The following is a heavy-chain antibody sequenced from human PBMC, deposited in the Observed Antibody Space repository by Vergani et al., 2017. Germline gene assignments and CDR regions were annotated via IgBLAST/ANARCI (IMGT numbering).Heavy chain of an antibody. CDR1: GFTFSSYG. D-gene: IGHD1-26*01. CDR3: AKGEGIVANWQGYYYNGMDV. V-gene: IGHV3-30*02. CDR2: VRYDGTNK. J-gene: IGHJ6*02. Sequence: QVQLVESGGGVVQRGGSLRLPCAASGFTFSSYGMHWVRQAPGKGLEWVAFVRYDGTNKYYADSVKGRFTISRDNSKNTLYLQMNSLRAEDTAVYYCAKGEGIVANWQGYYYNGMDVWGQGTTVTVSS.